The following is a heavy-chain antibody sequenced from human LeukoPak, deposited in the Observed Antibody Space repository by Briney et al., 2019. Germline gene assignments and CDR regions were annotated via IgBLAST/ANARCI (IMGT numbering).Heavy chain of an antibody. Sequence: GESLKISCRGSGYSFTTYWIGWVRQMPGKGLEWMGIIYPGDSDTRYSPSFQGQVTMSADKSINTAYLQWSSLKASDAAMYYCARRQGCSSTSCPPDSWGQGTLVTVSS. CDR1: GYSFTTYW. CDR3: ARRQGCSSTSCPPDS. D-gene: IGHD2-2*01. CDR2: IYPGDSDT. J-gene: IGHJ4*02. V-gene: IGHV5-51*01.